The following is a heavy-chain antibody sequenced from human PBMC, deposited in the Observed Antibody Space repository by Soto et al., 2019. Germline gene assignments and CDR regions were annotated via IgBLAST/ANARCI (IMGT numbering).Heavy chain of an antibody. Sequence: EVQLVESGGGLVQPGRSLRLSCAASGFTFDDYAMHWVRQAPGKGLEWVSGISWNSGSIGYADSVKGRFTISRDNPKNSLYLQMHSLGAEDTALYYCAKDTDSSGWYFDYWGQGNLVTVSS. J-gene: IGHJ4*02. CDR1: GFTFDDYA. CDR3: AKDTDSSGWYFDY. D-gene: IGHD6-19*01. V-gene: IGHV3-9*01. CDR2: ISWNSGSI.